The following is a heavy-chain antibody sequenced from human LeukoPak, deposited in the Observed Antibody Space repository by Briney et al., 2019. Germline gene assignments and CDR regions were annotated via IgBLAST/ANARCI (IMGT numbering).Heavy chain of an antibody. CDR1: GDSISSYY. V-gene: IGHV4-59*01. CDR3: ASGRPLGFDY. J-gene: IGHJ4*02. CDR2: IYYSGTT. Sequence: SETLSFTCTVSGDSISSYYWTWIRQPPGKGLEWIGYIYYSGTTNYNPSLKSRVTISVDTSKNQFSLKLSSVTAADTAVYYCASGRPLGFDYWGQGTLVTVSS. D-gene: IGHD1-26*01.